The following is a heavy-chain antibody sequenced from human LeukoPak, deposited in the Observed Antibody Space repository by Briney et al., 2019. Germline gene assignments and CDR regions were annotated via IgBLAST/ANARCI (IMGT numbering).Heavy chain of an antibody. CDR1: GYTFTGYY. D-gene: IGHD3-10*01. Sequence: ASVKVSCKASGYTFTGYYMHWVRQAPGQGLEWMGIINPSGGSTSYAQKFQGRVTMTRDMSTSTVYMELSSLRSDDTAVYYCARSPRLVRGDAFDIWGQGTMVTVSS. CDR3: ARSPRLVRGDAFDI. CDR2: INPSGGST. V-gene: IGHV1-46*01. J-gene: IGHJ3*02.